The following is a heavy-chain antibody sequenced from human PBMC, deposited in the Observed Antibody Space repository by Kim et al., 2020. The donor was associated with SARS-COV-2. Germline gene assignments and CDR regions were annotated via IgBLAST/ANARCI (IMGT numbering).Heavy chain of an antibody. D-gene: IGHD1-26*01. CDR2: INAGNGDT. CDR1: GYTFTTYA. J-gene: IGHJ4*02. CDR3: ARDDSRGSHVNDY. Sequence: ASVKVSCKTSGYTFTTYAVHWVRQAPGQRLEWMGWINAGNGDTRYSQKFQGRVTIIRDTSASTAYMELSSLRSEDTAVYYCARDDSRGSHVNDYWGQGTLVTVSS. V-gene: IGHV1-3*01.